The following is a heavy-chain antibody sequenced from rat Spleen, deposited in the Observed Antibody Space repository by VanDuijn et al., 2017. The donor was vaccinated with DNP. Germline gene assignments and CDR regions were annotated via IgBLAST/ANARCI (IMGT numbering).Heavy chain of an antibody. J-gene: IGHJ2*01. CDR1: GFTFSNYG. CDR3: AKPDH. Sequence: EVQLVESGGGLVQPGRSLKLSCAASGFTFSNYGMAWVRQAPTKGLEWVASIGTDDTNTDFRDSVKDRFTISRDNAKNTQYLQMDSVRSEDTATYYCAKPDHWGQGVMVTVSS. V-gene: IGHV5S13*01. CDR2: IGTDDTNT.